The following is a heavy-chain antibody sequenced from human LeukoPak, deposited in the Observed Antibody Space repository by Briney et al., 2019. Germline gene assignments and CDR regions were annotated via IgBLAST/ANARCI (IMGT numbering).Heavy chain of an antibody. D-gene: IGHD6-6*01. V-gene: IGHV1-2*06. CDR3: AIIEYSSSSVDY. CDR2: INPNSGGT. J-gene: IGHJ4*02. CDR1: GCTFTGYC. Sequence: GASVKVSCKASGCTFTGYCMHWVLQAPGQGLEWMGRINPNSGGTNYAQKFQGRVTMTRDTSISTAYMELSRLRSDDTAVYYCAIIEYSSSSVDYWGQGTLVTVSS.